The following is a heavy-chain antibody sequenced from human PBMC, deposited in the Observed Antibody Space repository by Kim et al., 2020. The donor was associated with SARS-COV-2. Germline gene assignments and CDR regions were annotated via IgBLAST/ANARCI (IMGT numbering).Heavy chain of an antibody. V-gene: IGHV4-34*01. CDR3: ARALAVAGTQFDL. CDR1: GGSFSGYY. Sequence: SETLSLTCAVYGGSFSGYYWSWIRQPPGKGLEWIGEINHSGSTNYNPSLKSRVTISVDTSKNQFSLKLSSVTAADTAVYYFARALAVAGTQFDLWGHGTL. J-gene: IGHJ5*02. CDR2: INHSGST. D-gene: IGHD6-19*01.